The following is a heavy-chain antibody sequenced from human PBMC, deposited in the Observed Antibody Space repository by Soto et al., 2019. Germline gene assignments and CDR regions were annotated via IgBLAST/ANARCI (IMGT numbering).Heavy chain of an antibody. CDR3: AREHPPAVYHAFDI. CDR2: ISAYNGNT. Sequence: QVQLVQSGAEMKKPGASVKVSCKASGYTFTSYGISWVRQAPGQGLEWMGWISAYNGNTKYAQKLQGRVTMTTDTSTSTSYMEMRSLRSDATAVYYCAREHPPAVYHAFDIWGQGTMVTVSS. J-gene: IGHJ3*02. CDR1: GYTFTSYG. D-gene: IGHD1-20*01. V-gene: IGHV1-18*01.